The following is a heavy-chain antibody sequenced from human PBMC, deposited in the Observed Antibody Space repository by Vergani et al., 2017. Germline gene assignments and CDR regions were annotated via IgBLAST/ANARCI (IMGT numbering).Heavy chain of an antibody. D-gene: IGHD5-12*01. CDR2: ISGSGGST. CDR3: AKANPRNSGYDYLYSDHAMDV. V-gene: IGHV3-23*01. CDR1: GFTFNHYA. Sequence: EVQLLESGGDLVQPGGSLRLSCAASGFTFNHYAMNWVRQAPGKGLEWVSGISGSGGSTYYAGSVKGRFTISRDSSKNMLYLQMNSLSAGDTAVYYCAKANPRNSGYDYLYSDHAMDVWGQGTTVTVSS. J-gene: IGHJ6*02.